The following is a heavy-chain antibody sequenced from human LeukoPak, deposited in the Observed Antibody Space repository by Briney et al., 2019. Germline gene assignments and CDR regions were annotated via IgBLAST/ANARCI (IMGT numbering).Heavy chain of an antibody. V-gene: IGHV3-21*01. CDR2: ISSSSSYI. J-gene: IGHJ6*02. Sequence: PGGSLRLSCAASGFTFSSYNMNWVRQAPGKGLEWVSSISSSSSYIYYADSVKGRFTISRDNAKDSLYLQMNSLRAEDTAVYYCXXXXXXXXXTDYYYGMDVWGQGTTVTVSS. CDR1: GFTFSSYN. CDR3: XXXXXXXXXTDYYYGMDV.